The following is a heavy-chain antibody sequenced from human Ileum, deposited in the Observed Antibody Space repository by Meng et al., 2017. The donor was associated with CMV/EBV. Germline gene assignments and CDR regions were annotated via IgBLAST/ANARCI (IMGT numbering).Heavy chain of an antibody. D-gene: IGHD3-22*01. CDR3: ARWSYDSSGYYKFIDY. J-gene: IGHJ4*02. V-gene: IGHV4-4*02. Sequence: GSISSGNWWRWVRQPPGKGLEWIGEIYHSGSTNYNPSLKSQVTISVDKSKNQFSLKLSSVTAADTAVYYCARWSYDSSGYYKFIDYWGQGTLVTVSS. CDR2: IYHSGST. CDR1: GSISSGNW.